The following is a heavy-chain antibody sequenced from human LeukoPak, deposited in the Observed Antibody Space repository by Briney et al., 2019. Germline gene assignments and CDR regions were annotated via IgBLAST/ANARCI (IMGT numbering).Heavy chain of an antibody. CDR3: ISLVIRKVDY. V-gene: IGHV3-23*01. J-gene: IGHJ4*02. CDR2: ISGGGDRT. Sequence: SGGSLILSCAAAGFTFSTYGMSWVRPAPGKGLEWVSGISGGGDRTSYAQSVKGRFTISRDNFKNMLYLQMNSLKTEDTAVYYCISLVIRKVDYWGQGTLVTVSS. CDR1: GFTFSTYG. D-gene: IGHD3-9*01.